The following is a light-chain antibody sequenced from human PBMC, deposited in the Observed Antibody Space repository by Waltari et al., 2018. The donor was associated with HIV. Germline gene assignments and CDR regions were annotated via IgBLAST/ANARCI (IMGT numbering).Light chain of an antibody. Sequence: DIQMTQSPSTLSASSGGRVTITCRASRSIGNWLAWYQQRPGQAPNLLISKASNLEGGVPSNFSGSGSGTHFTLTISGLRPDDFATYYCQQYSDFPVTFGQGTKL. V-gene: IGKV1-5*03. CDR1: RSIGNW. J-gene: IGKJ2*01. CDR3: QQYSDFPVT. CDR2: KAS.